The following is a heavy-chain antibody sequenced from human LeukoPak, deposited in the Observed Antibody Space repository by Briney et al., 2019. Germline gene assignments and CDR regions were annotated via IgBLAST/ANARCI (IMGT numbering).Heavy chain of an antibody. J-gene: IGHJ6*02. D-gene: IGHD3-10*01. CDR2: IYSGGST. Sequence: PGGSLRLSCAASGLTVNNNYMSWVRQAPGKGLEWVSVIYSGGSTYYADSVKGRFTISRDNSKNTLYLQMNSLRAEDTAVYYCARDGLYYYGSGSPQVYYYGMDVWGQGTTVTVSS. CDR1: GLTVNNNY. CDR3: ARDGLYYYGSGSPQVYYYGMDV. V-gene: IGHV3-53*01.